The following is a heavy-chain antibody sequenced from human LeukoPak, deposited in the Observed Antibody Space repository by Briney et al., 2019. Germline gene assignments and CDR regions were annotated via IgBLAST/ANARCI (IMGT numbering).Heavy chain of an antibody. Sequence: GGSLRLSCAASGFTFSNYSMNWVRQAPGKGLEWVSVIYSGGSTYYADSVKGRFTISRDNSKNTLYLQMNSLRAEDTAVYYCARGGPIGDFDYWGQGTLVTVSS. D-gene: IGHD3-16*01. CDR1: GFTFSNYS. J-gene: IGHJ4*02. CDR3: ARGGPIGDFDY. V-gene: IGHV3-53*01. CDR2: IYSGGST.